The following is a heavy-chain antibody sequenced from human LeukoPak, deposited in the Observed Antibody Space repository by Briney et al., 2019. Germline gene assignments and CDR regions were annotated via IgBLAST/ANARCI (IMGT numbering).Heavy chain of an antibody. Sequence: PGGSLRLSCAASGFTFSGYWMSWVRQAPGKGLEWVANIKQDGSEKYYVDSVKGRFTISRDNAKNSLYLQMNSLRAEDTAVYYCARDSTRTYYYGSGVDYWGQGTLVTVSS. V-gene: IGHV3-7*01. CDR3: ARDSTRTYYYGSGVDY. D-gene: IGHD3-10*01. CDR1: GFTFSGYW. CDR2: IKQDGSEK. J-gene: IGHJ4*02.